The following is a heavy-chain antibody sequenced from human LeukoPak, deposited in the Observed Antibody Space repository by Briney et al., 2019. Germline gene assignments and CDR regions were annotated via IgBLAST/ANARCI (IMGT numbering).Heavy chain of an antibody. J-gene: IGHJ5*02. CDR2: ISAYNGNT. D-gene: IGHD2-2*01. CDR1: GYTFTSYG. Sequence: ASVKVSCKASGYTFTSYGISWVRQAPGQGLEWMGWISAYNGNTNYAQKLQGRVTMTTDTSTSTAYMELRSLSSDDTAVYYCARPQEDCSSTSCYPFWFDPWGQGTLVTVSS. V-gene: IGHV1-18*01. CDR3: ARPQEDCSSTSCYPFWFDP.